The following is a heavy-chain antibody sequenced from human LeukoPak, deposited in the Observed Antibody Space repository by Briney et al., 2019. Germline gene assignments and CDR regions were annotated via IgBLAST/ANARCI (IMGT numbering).Heavy chain of an antibody. Sequence: GGSLRLSCAASGFTFSSYAMSWVRQAPGKGLEWVSTIGGSGGSTYYADSVKGRFTISRDNSKNTLYVQMKSLRAEDTAVYYCAKRSGSYYWGLDYWGQGTLVTVSS. CDR2: IGGSGGST. CDR1: GFTFSSYA. V-gene: IGHV3-23*01. D-gene: IGHD1-26*01. CDR3: AKRSGSYYWGLDY. J-gene: IGHJ4*02.